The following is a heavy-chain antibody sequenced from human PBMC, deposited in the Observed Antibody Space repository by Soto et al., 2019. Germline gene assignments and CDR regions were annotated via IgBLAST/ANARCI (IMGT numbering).Heavy chain of an antibody. D-gene: IGHD4-17*01. CDR3: ARGFPRAGKVEYGDYDY. CDR1: GFTFSSYG. V-gene: IGHV3-33*01. CDR2: IWYDGSNK. Sequence: GGSLRLSCAASGFTFSSYGMHWVRQAPGKGLEWVAVIWYDGSNKYYADSVKGRFTISRDNSKNTLDLQMNSLRAEDTAVYYCARGFPRAGKVEYGDYDYWGQGTLVTVSS. J-gene: IGHJ4*02.